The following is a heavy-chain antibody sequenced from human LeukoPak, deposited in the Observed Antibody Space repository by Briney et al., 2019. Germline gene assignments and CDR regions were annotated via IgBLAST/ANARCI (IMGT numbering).Heavy chain of an antibody. CDR3: ASDAGPRGAYDAFDI. J-gene: IGHJ3*02. V-gene: IGHV3-48*03. Sequence: RGSLRLSCAASGFTFSSYEMNWVRQAPGKGLEWVSYLSSSGSIIYYADSVKGRLNISRDNAKTSLYLQMNSLTAEATAIYYCASDAGPRGAYDAFDIWGQGTMVTVSS. CDR2: LSSSGSII. D-gene: IGHD3-10*01. CDR1: GFTFSSYE.